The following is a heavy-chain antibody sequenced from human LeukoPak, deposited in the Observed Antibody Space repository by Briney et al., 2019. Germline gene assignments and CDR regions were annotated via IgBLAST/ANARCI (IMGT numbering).Heavy chain of an antibody. CDR2: IYTSGST. D-gene: IGHD3-3*01. CDR1: GGSISSYY. V-gene: IGHV4-4*07. Sequence: SETLSLTCTVSGGSISSYYWSWIRQPAGEGLEWIGRIYTSGSTNYNPSLKSRVTMSVDTSKNQFSLKLSSVTAADTAVYYCASTSGRGTRFLEWPGWFDPWGQGTLVTVSS. CDR3: ASTSGRGTRFLEWPGWFDP. J-gene: IGHJ5*02.